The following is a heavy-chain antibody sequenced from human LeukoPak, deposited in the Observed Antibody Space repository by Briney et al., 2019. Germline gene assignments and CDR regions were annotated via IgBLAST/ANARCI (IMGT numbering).Heavy chain of an antibody. Sequence: GGSLRLSCAASGFTFSNYGMSWVREAPGKGLEWVSVIRGSGGGTYYADSVKGRFTISRDNSKNTVYLQMNSLIAEDTAVYYCVKARMPHCGTDCLESWGQGTLVTVSS. CDR3: VKARMPHCGTDCLES. J-gene: IGHJ4*02. CDR2: IRGSGGGT. CDR1: GFTFSNYG. D-gene: IGHD2-21*02. V-gene: IGHV3-23*01.